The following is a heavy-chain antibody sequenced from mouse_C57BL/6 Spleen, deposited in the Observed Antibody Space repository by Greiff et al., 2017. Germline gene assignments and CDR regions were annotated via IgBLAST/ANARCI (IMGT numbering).Heavy chain of an antibody. J-gene: IGHJ4*01. Sequence: VKLQESGPELVKPGASVKISCKASGYAFSSSWMNWVKQRPGKGLEWIGRIYPGDGDTNYNGKFKGKATLTADKSSSTAYMQLSSLTSEDSAVYFCARENYYDYDYYAMDYWGQGTSVTVSS. CDR2: IYPGDGDT. V-gene: IGHV1-82*01. CDR1: GYAFSSSW. CDR3: ARENYYDYDYYAMDY. D-gene: IGHD2-4*01.